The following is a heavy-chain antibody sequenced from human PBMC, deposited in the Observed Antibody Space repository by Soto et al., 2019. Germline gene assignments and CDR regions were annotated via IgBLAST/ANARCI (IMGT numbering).Heavy chain of an antibody. J-gene: IGHJ4*02. CDR1: GGSFSGYY. CDR2: INHSGST. Sequence: PSETLSLTCAVYGGSFSGYYWSWIRQPPGKGLEWIGEINHSGSTNYNPSLKSRVTISVDTSKNQFSLKLSSVTAADAAVYYCARWSRGFDYWGQGTLVTVSS. D-gene: IGHD3-10*01. CDR3: ARWSRGFDY. V-gene: IGHV4-34*01.